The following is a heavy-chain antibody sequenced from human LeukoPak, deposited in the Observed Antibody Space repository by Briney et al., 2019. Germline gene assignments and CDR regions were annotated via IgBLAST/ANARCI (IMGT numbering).Heavy chain of an antibody. Sequence: PGGSLRLSCAASGLTFSSYAMSWVRQAPGKGLEWVSAISGSGGSTYYADSVKGRFTISRDNAKNSLYLQMNSLRAEDTAVYYCARVMAADGHDAFDIWGQGTMVTVSS. D-gene: IGHD6-13*01. CDR3: ARVMAADGHDAFDI. CDR2: ISGSGGST. CDR1: GLTFSSYA. J-gene: IGHJ3*02. V-gene: IGHV3-23*01.